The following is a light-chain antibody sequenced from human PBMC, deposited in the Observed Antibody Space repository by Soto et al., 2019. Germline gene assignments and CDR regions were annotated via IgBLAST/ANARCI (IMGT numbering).Light chain of an antibody. CDR3: SSYTSSSTPWV. J-gene: IGLJ3*02. Sequence: QSVLTQPASVSGSPGQSITISCTGTSSDVGGYNYVSWYQQHPGKAPKLMIYDVSNRPSGVSNRFSGSKSGNTASLTISGLQAEDEADYYCSSYTSSSTPWVFGGGTQRPS. V-gene: IGLV2-14*01. CDR1: SSDVGGYNY. CDR2: DVS.